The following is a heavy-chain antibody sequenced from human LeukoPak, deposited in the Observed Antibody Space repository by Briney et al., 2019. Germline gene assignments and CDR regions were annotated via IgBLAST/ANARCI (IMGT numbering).Heavy chain of an antibody. CDR1: GYTFTGYY. J-gene: IGHJ6*02. Sequence: ASVKVSCKASGYTFTGYYMHWVRQAPGQGLEWMGWINPNSGGTNYAQKFQGRVTMTRDTSISTAYMELSRPRSDDTAVYYCARRGYSSGWYNYYYYGMDVWGQGTTVTVSS. D-gene: IGHD6-19*01. CDR2: INPNSGGT. V-gene: IGHV1-2*02. CDR3: ARRGYSSGWYNYYYYGMDV.